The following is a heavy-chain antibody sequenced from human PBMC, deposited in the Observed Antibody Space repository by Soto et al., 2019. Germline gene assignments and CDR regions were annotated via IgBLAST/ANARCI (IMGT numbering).Heavy chain of an antibody. D-gene: IGHD2-15*01. V-gene: IGHV3-9*01. J-gene: IGHJ3*02. Sequence: GGSLRLSCAASGFTFDDYAINWVRQAPGKGLEWVSGISWNSGSIGYADSVKGRFTISRDNAKNSLYLQMNSLRAEDTALYYCAKGVYCSGGSCYPLLDAFDIWGQGTMVTVS. CDR1: GFTFDDYA. CDR2: ISWNSGSI. CDR3: AKGVYCSGGSCYPLLDAFDI.